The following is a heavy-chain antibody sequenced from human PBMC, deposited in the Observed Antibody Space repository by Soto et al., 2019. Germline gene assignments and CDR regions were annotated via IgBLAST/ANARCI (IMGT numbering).Heavy chain of an antibody. D-gene: IGHD5-12*01. CDR1: GFTFSDHY. V-gene: IGHV3-72*01. Sequence: GGSLRLSSAASGFTFSDHYMDWVRQAPGKGLEWVGRTRNKANSYTTEYAASVKGRFTISRDDSKNSLYLQMNSLKTEDTAVYYCARLGFRWLQLHYWGQGTLVTVSS. CDR3: ARLGFRWLQLHY. J-gene: IGHJ4*02. CDR2: TRNKANSYTT.